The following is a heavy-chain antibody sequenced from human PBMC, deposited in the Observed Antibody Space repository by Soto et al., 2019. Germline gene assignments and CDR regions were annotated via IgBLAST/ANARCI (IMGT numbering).Heavy chain of an antibody. CDR3: VHGRYYCSRGRFYSNTSYYYYGMDV. Sequence: SVKGSCKASGGTFSSYAISWVRQAPGQGLEWMGGIIPIFGTANYAQKFQGRVTITADESTSTAYMELSSLRSEDTAVYYCVHGRYYCSRGRFYSNTSYYYYGMDVWGQGTTVTVS. V-gene: IGHV1-69*13. CDR2: IIPIFGTA. D-gene: IGHD2-15*01. J-gene: IGHJ6*02. CDR1: GGTFSSYA.